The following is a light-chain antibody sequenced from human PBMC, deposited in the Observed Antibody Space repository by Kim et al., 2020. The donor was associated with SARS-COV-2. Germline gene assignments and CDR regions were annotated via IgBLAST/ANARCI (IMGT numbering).Light chain of an antibody. CDR3: QQYNMWPVT. V-gene: IGKV3-15*01. Sequence: PGEGIPLSCRARQVISKFVACQHKKRGQATRLVNDGATTRATSIPARFSSRGSGTEFTLTISSLHPDDSAVYYCQQYNMWPVTFGVGTKVDIK. CDR1: QVISKF. J-gene: IGKJ4*02. CDR2: GAT.